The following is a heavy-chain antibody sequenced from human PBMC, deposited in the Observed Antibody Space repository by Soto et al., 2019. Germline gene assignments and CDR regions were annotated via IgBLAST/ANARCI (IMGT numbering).Heavy chain of an antibody. Sequence: QVQLQQWGAGLLKPSETLSLTCAVYGGSFSGYYWSWIRQPPGKGLEWIGEINHSGSTNYNPSLKKRVTISVDTSNKQHSLKLSSVSAADTALYYCARPQSIAARHGAHPGGDWYFDLWGRGTLVTVCS. J-gene: IGHJ2*01. CDR1: GGSFSGYY. D-gene: IGHD6-6*01. V-gene: IGHV4-34*01. CDR2: INHSGST. CDR3: ARPQSIAARHGAHPGGDWYFDL.